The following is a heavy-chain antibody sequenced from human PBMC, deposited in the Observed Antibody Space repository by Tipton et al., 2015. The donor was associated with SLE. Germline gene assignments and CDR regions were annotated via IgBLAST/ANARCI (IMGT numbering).Heavy chain of an antibody. D-gene: IGHD6-6*01. CDR1: GGPISSSGYY. CDR2: IYYRGNT. CDR3: ARGGPSSKWLDP. Sequence: TLSLTCTVSGGPISSSGYYWSWFRQPPGKGLEWIGYIYYRGNTKYNPSLNSRVTISLDTSRTQFSLKLSSVTAADTAVYYCARGGPSSKWLDPWGRGTQVTVSS. V-gene: IGHV4-61*08. J-gene: IGHJ5*02.